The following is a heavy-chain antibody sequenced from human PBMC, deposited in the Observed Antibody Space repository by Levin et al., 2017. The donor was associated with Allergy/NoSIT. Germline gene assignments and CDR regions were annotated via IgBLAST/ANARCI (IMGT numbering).Heavy chain of an antibody. J-gene: IGHJ3*02. D-gene: IGHD2-2*01. CDR2: INPNSGGP. CDR3: ARKPATGLDAFDI. V-gene: IGHV1-2*04. CDR1: GYPFTGYY. Sequence: ASVKVSCKASGYPFTGYYMHWVRQAPGQGLEWVGWINPNSGGPHYAQKFQDYVTLTTDTSISTAYMELRRLRSDDTARYYCARKPATGLDAFDIWGQGTMVTVSS.